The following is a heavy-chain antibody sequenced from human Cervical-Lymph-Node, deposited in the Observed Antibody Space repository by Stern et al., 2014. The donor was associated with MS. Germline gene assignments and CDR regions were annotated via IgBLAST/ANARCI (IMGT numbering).Heavy chain of an antibody. CDR3: AKDGDSSGWYGYFQH. D-gene: IGHD6-19*01. Sequence: EVHLVESGGGLVQPGGSLRLSCAASGVTFSSYAMSWVRQAPGKGLEWVSAISGSGGSTYYADSVKGRFTISRDNSKNTLYMQLNSLRAEDTAVYYCAKDGDSSGWYGYFQHWGQGTLVTVSS. CDR1: GVTFSSYA. CDR2: ISGSGGST. J-gene: IGHJ1*01. V-gene: IGHV3-23*04.